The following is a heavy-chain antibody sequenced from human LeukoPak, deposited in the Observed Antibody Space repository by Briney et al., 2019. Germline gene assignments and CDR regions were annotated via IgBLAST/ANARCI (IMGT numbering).Heavy chain of an antibody. J-gene: IGHJ3*02. CDR3: ARGWAKVDYDSSGYYDAFDI. CDR2: ISAYNGNT. V-gene: IGHV1-18*01. D-gene: IGHD3-22*01. CDR1: GYTFTSYG. Sequence: ASVKVSCKASGYTFTSYGISWVRQAPGQGLEWMGWISAYNGNTNYAQKLQGRVTMTTDTSTSTAYMELRSLRSEDTAVYYCARGWAKVDYDSSGYYDAFDIWGQGTMVTVSS.